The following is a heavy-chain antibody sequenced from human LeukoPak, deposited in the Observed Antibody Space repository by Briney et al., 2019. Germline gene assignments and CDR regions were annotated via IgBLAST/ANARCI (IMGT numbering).Heavy chain of an antibody. CDR1: GGPSGVVGSY. Sequence: SQTCPPTGLAPGGPSGVVGSYGSWIRQPAGKGLRWFGRIYTSGSTNYNPSLKSRVTISVDTSKNQFSLKLSSVTAADTAVYYCARNHYYGSGSYADYWGQGTLVTVSS. V-gene: IGHV4-61*02. J-gene: IGHJ4*02. CDR2: IYTSGST. CDR3: ARNHYYGSGSYADY. D-gene: IGHD3-10*01.